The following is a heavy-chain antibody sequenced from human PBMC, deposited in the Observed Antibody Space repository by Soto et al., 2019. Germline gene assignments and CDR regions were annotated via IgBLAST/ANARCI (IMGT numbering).Heavy chain of an antibody. Sequence: QMRLQESGPGLVKPSGTLSLACAVSGASVSSDNWWSWVLQPPGKGLEWIGEICHSETTNYNPSLKSRSTISVDKSKNQFSLTLTSVTAADTAVYYCAKNGWYSADIWGQGTMVTVSS. CDR3: AKNGWYSADI. CDR2: ICHSETT. CDR1: GASVSSDNW. J-gene: IGHJ3*02. V-gene: IGHV4-4*02. D-gene: IGHD6-19*01.